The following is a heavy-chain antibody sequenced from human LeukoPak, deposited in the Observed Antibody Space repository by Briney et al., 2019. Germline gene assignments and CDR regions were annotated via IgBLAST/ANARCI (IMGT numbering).Heavy chain of an antibody. CDR1: GGSIGNRACY. D-gene: IGHD3-10*01. CDR2: VFYSGST. CDR3: ARQPERYYYGSGSSLYYFDY. Sequence: PSETLSLTCNVSGGSIGNRACYWAWLRQPPGTGLEWLGSVFYSGSTYYNPSLKSRVTISVDTSKNQFSLKLSSVTAADTAVYYCARQPERYYYGSGSSLYYFDYWGQGTLVTVSS. V-gene: IGHV4-39*01. J-gene: IGHJ4*02.